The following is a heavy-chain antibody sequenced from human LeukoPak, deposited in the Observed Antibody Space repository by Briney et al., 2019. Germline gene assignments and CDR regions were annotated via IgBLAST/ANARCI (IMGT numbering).Heavy chain of an antibody. CDR1: GYTFTGYY. D-gene: IGHD3-9*01. CDR2: INPNSGGT. J-gene: IGHJ3*02. V-gene: IGHV1-2*02. Sequence: ASVKVSCKASGYTFTGYYMHWVRQAPGQGLEWMGWINPNSGGTNYAQKFQGRVTMTRDTSISTAYMELSRLRSDDTAVYYCARAAGGDRYYDILTGYYPMDAFDIWGQGTMVTVSS. CDR3: ARAAGGDRYYDILTGYYPMDAFDI.